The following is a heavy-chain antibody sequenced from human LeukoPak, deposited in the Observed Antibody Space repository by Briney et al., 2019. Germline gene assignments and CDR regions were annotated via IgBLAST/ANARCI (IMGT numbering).Heavy chain of an antibody. D-gene: IGHD4-17*01. V-gene: IGHV4-39*07. J-gene: IGHJ5*02. CDR2: FYSSGNT. CDR1: GDSISITTSY. CDR3: GIDKGAPGFTVTIQKNWCVP. Sequence: SETLSLTCTVSGDSISITTSYWGWIRQPPGKGLEWIGGFYSSGNTYYNPSLKSRATISLDLSKNQLSLKLSSVTAQDSAVYFGGIDKGAPGFTVTIQKNWCVPWGQGTRVTVSS.